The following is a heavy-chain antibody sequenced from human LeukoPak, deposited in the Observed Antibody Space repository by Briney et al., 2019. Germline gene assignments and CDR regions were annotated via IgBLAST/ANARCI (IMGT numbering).Heavy chain of an antibody. V-gene: IGHV3-7*01. D-gene: IGHD2-2*01. Sequence: GGSLRLSCAASGFTFSSYWMSWVRQAPGKGLEWVASIKQDGSEKYYVDSVKGRFTISRDNAKNSLYLQMNSLRAEDTAVYYCARDFLVVVVPAARDYYGMDVWGQGTTVTVSS. J-gene: IGHJ6*02. CDR3: ARDFLVVVVPAARDYYGMDV. CDR1: GFTFSSYW. CDR2: IKQDGSEK.